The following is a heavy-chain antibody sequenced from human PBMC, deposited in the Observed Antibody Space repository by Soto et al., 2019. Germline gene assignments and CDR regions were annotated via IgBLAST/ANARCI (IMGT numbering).Heavy chain of an antibody. J-gene: IGHJ6*02. Sequence: QVQLVQSGAEVKKPGASVKVSCKASGYTFTSYDINWVRQATGQGLEWMGWMNPNSGNTGYAQKFQGRVTMTRNTSISTAYMELSSLRPEDTAVYYCARGWYGGYDPDDHYGSPPDVWGQGTTVTVSS. CDR3: ARGWYGGYDPDDHYGSPPDV. V-gene: IGHV1-8*01. D-gene: IGHD5-12*01. CDR2: MNPNSGNT. CDR1: GYTFTSYD.